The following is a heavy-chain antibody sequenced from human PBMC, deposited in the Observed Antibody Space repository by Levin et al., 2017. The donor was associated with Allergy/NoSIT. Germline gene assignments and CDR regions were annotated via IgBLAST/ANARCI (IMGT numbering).Heavy chain of an antibody. D-gene: IGHD4-17*01. J-gene: IGHJ4*02. CDR3: ARASFTVTEEYYFDY. V-gene: IGHV3-53*01. CDR2: IYSGGST. CDR1: GFTVSSNY. Sequence: PGGSLRLSCAASGFTVSSNYMSWVRQAPGKGLEWVSVIYSGGSTYYADSVKGRFTISRDNSKNTLYLQMNSLRAEDTAVYYCARASFTVTEEYYFDYWGQGTLVTVSS.